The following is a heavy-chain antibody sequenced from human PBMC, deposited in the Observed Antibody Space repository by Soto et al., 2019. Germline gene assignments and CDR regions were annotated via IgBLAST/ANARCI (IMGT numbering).Heavy chain of an antibody. CDR3: TREVSAVFDY. V-gene: IGHV3-74*01. J-gene: IGHJ4*02. Sequence: EAQLVESGGGLVQPGGSLRLSCTASGLTFSNYWVHWVRQTPGKGLVWVSRIDSDGSSTSYADSVKGRFTISRDNAKNTLYLQMYSLRAEDTAVYYCTREVSAVFDYWGQGTLVTVSS. CDR2: IDSDGSST. D-gene: IGHD6-25*01. CDR1: GLTFSNYW.